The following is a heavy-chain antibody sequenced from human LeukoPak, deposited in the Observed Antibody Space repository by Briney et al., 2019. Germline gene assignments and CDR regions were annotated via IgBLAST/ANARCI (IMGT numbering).Heavy chain of an antibody. CDR1: GGSISSYY. CDR3: ARNGDDSSGDYYYYMDV. CDR2: IYYSGST. Sequence: SETLSLTCTVSGGSISSYYWSWIRRPPGKGLEWIGYIYYSGSTNYNPSLKSRVTISVDTSKNQFSLKLSSVTAADTAVYYCARNGDDSSGDYYYYMDVWGKGTTVTVSS. V-gene: IGHV4-59*08. J-gene: IGHJ6*03. D-gene: IGHD3-22*01.